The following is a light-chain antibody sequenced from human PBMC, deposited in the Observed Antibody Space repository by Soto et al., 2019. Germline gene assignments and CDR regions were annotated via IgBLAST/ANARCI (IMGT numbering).Light chain of an antibody. Sequence: IVVKKSPGTLSLTQGDRGTLSCRASQNLGTLYLAWFQQKSGQAPRLLIYSASRRATGIPDRFTGSGSGTDFTLTINRVEPEDFAVYFCQQYGSSGTFGQGTKVDIK. CDR2: SAS. V-gene: IGKV3-20*01. CDR3: QQYGSSGT. CDR1: QNLGTLY. J-gene: IGKJ1*01.